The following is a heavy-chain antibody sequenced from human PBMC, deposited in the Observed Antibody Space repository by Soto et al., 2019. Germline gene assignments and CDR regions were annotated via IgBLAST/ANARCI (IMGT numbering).Heavy chain of an antibody. D-gene: IGHD2-2*01. CDR2: TYYRSKWYN. V-gene: IGHV6-1*01. CDR1: GDSVSSNSAA. CDR3: ARDKFCSITCCEHFSLRMYV. Sequence: SQTLSLTCAISGDSVSSNSAAWNWIRQSPSRGLEWLGRTYYRSKWYNDYAVSVKSRITINPDTSKNQFSLQLNSVTPEDTAVYYCARDKFCSITCCEHFSLRMYVCGQGTTVPVS. J-gene: IGHJ6*02.